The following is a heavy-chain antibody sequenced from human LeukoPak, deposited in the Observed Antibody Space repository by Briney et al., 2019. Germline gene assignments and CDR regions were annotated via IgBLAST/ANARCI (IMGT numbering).Heavy chain of an antibody. CDR2: IIPIFGTA. Sequence: SVKVSCKASGYPFDNFGLTWVRQAPGQGLEWMGGIIPIFGTANYAQKFQGRVTITADESTSTAYMELSSLRSEDTAVYYCARTTTLYSGSQYYYGMDVWGQGTTVTVSS. J-gene: IGHJ6*02. D-gene: IGHD1-26*01. CDR1: GYPFDNFG. CDR3: ARTTTLYSGSQYYYGMDV. V-gene: IGHV1-69*13.